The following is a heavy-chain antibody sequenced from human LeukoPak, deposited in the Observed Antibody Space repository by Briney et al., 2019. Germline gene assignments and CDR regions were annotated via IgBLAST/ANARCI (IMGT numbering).Heavy chain of an antibody. Sequence: SETLSLTCAVSGGSISGGGYSWSWIRQPPGKGLEWIGYIYYSGSTYYNPSLKSRVTISVDTSKNQFSLKLSSVTAADTAVYYCARADYSSTWSHDYYYMDVWGKGTTVTVSS. V-gene: IGHV4-30-4*07. CDR2: IYYSGST. D-gene: IGHD6-13*01. CDR1: GGSISGGGYS. CDR3: ARADYSSTWSHDYYYMDV. J-gene: IGHJ6*03.